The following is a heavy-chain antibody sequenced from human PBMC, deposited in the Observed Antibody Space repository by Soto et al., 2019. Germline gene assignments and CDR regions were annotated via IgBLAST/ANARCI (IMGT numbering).Heavy chain of an antibody. CDR1: GLTFTDAW. D-gene: IGHD3-22*01. V-gene: IGHV3-15*01. J-gene: IGHJ3*02. CDR2: VKSRTSGGTT. CDR3: TTGYSDSSSYHGDDAFDI. Sequence: EVHLVDSGGGLVKPGGSLRLSCAASGLTFTDAWMIWVRQAPGKGLEWVGRVKSRTSGGTTDYGAPVRGRFTISRDDSTTTLYLQMNSLKTEDTAVYYCTTGYSDSSSYHGDDAFDIWGQGTTVTVSS.